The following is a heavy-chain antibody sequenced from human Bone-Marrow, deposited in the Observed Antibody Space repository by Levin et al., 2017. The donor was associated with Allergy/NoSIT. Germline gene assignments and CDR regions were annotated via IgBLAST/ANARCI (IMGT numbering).Heavy chain of an antibody. CDR3: VNGSWQLFTN. J-gene: IGHJ4*02. CDR2: INTGGSA. CDR1: GLTVSSNY. Sequence: GESLKISCVVSGLTVSSNYMGWVRQGPGKGLQWVSAINTGGSAYYADVGKGRFTTSRDNSRNTLHLQKNRLRVKDTAVYYCVNGSWQLFTNWGQGTLVTVSS. D-gene: IGHD5-24*01. V-gene: IGHV3-53*01.